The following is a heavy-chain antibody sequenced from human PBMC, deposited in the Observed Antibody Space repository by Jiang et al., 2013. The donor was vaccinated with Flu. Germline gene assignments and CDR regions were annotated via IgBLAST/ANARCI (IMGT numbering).Heavy chain of an antibody. CDR3: AKAFLLLPGYFDY. J-gene: IGHJ4*02. Sequence: SCAASGFTFSSYAMSWVRQAPGKGLEWVSAISGSGGSTYYADSVKGRFTISRDNSKNTLYLQMNSLRAEDTAVYYCAKAFLLLPGYFDYWGQGTLVTVSS. V-gene: IGHV3-23*01. CDR1: GFTFSSYA. CDR2: ISGSGGST. D-gene: IGHD3-10*01.